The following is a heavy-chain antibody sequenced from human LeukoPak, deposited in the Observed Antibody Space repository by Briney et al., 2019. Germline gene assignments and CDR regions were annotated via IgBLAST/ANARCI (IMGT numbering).Heavy chain of an antibody. J-gene: IGHJ4*02. V-gene: IGHV7-4-1*02. Sequence: ASVKVSCKASGYIFTNYAMNWVRQAPGQGLEWMGWINTNTGNPTYAQGFTGRFVFSLDTSVSTAYLQITSLKADDTAVYYCARGSSGWYAAFDYWGQGALVTVSS. CDR3: ARGSSGWYAAFDY. CDR1: GYIFTNYA. CDR2: INTNTGNP. D-gene: IGHD6-19*01.